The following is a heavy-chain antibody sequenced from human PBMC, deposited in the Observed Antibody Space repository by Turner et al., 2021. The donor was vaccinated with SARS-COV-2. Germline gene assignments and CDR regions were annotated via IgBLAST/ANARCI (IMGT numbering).Heavy chain of an antibody. CDR3: ARGTYYYDSSTYSGTNWFDP. CDR2: ISSSSSYI. D-gene: IGHD3-22*01. Sequence: EVQLVESGGGLVKPGGSLRLSCAASGFTFSSYTMYWVRQAPGKGLEWVSSISSSSSYIYYADSVKGRFTISRDNAKNSLYLQMNSLRAEDTAVYYCARGTYYYDSSTYSGTNWFDPWGQGTLVTVSS. J-gene: IGHJ5*02. CDR1: GFTFSSYT. V-gene: IGHV3-21*01.